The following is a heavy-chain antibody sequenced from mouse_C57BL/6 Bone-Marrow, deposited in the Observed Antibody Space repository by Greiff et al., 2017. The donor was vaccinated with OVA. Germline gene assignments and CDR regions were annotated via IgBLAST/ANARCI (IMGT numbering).Heavy chain of an antibody. CDR2: ISSGGSYT. J-gene: IGHJ3*01. CDR1: GFTFSSYG. V-gene: IGHV5-6*01. CDR3: AKKDSSGPFAY. Sequence: EVKVVESGGDLVKPGGSLKLSCAASGFTFSSYGMSWVRQTPDKRLEWVATISSGGSYTYYPDSVKGRFTISRDNAKNTLYLQMSSLKSEDTAMXYCAKKDSSGPFAYWGQGTLVTVSA. D-gene: IGHD3-2*02.